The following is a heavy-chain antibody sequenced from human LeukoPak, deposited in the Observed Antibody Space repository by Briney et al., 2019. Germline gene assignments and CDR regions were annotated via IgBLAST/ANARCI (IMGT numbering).Heavy chain of an antibody. CDR3: ARGSPLTATPGDY. CDR2: IHQSGTT. D-gene: IGHD5-18*01. V-gene: IGHV4-30-2*01. J-gene: IGHJ4*02. CDR1: GGSISSGGYS. Sequence: SQTLSLTCTVSGGSISSGGYSWSWIRQPPGKGLEWIGYIHQSGTTYYNPSLNSRVTISVDRSKNQFSLKLSSVTAADTAVYYCARGSPLTATPGDYWGQGTLVTVSS.